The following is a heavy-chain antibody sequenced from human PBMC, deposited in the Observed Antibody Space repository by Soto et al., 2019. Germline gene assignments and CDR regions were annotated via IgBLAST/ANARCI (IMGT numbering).Heavy chain of an antibody. V-gene: IGHV4-39*02. D-gene: IGHD3-3*01. CDR2: LYYSGST. J-gene: IGHJ4*02. Sequence: QLQLQESGPGLVKPSETLSLTCTVSGGSISSSRYYWGWVRQPPGKGLEWIASLYYSGSTYYNPYLKSRMTMPADTSKTLFSLKLSSVTAADTAVYYCVRLDYDFWSAFGDYWGQGTLVTVSS. CDR1: GGSISSSRYY. CDR3: VRLDYDFWSAFGDY.